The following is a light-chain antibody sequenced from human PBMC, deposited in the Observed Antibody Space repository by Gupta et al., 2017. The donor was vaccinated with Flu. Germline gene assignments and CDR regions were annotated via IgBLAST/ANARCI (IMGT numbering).Light chain of an antibody. V-gene: IGLV2-14*01. CDR3: SSYTSSSTLV. CDR2: EVS. CDR1: RSDVGGYNY. Sequence: QSALTQPASVSGSPGQSITISCTGSRSDVGGYNYVSWYQQNPGKAPKLIIYEVSYRPSGISDRFSGFKSGNTASLTISGLQAEDEADYYCSSYTSSSTLVFGVGTRLTVL. J-gene: IGLJ3*02.